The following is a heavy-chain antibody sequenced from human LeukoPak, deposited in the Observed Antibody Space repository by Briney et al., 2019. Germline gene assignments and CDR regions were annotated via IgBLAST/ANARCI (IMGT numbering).Heavy chain of an antibody. D-gene: IGHD4-11*01. J-gene: IGHJ4*02. CDR3: ARGHGAYTY. CDR1: GFTFSTYW. V-gene: IGHV3-7*04. Sequence: GGSLRLSCAASGFTFSTYWMTWVRQAPGKGLEWVANIKPDGSEKYYVDSVKGRFTISRDNAKNSLYLQMNSLRVEDTAMYYCARGHGAYTYWGQGTLVTVSS. CDR2: IKPDGSEK.